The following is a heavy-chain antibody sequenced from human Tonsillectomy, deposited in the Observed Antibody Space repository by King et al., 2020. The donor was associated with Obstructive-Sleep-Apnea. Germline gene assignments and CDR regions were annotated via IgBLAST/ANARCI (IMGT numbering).Heavy chain of an antibody. Sequence: VQLVESGGGVVQPGRSLRLSCAASGFTFSSHVMHWVRQAPGKGLEWVALISYDEDGQYYADSVKGRFVVSRDNSKNTMYLQMNSLRAEDTAVYYCAKGKDTIFGFSPGTWGQGTLVTVSS. CDR2: ISYDEDGQ. J-gene: IGHJ5*02. CDR1: GFTFSSHV. D-gene: IGHD3-3*01. V-gene: IGHV3-30*09. CDR3: AKGKDTIFGFSPGT.